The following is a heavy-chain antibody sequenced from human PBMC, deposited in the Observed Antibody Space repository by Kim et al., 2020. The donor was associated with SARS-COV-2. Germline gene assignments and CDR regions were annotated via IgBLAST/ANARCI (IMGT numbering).Heavy chain of an antibody. J-gene: IGHJ4*02. Sequence: GGSLRLSCAASGFTFSNYWMSWVRQAPGKGLEWVANIKLDGSEKYYVDSVKGRFTISRDNAKNSLYLQMNSLRAEDTAVYYCVRERDCSSTSCYVPSTHYCDCWGQGTLVTVSA. V-gene: IGHV3-7*01. CDR3: VRERDCSSTSCYVPSTHYCDC. CDR2: IKLDGSEK. CDR1: GFTFSNYW. D-gene: IGHD2-2*01.